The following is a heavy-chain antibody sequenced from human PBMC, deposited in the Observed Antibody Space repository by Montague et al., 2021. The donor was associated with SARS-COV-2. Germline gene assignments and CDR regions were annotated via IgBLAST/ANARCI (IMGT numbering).Heavy chain of an antibody. CDR3: ARILVAAAGSPFDP. V-gene: IGHV2-70*11. Sequence: TLSLTCTVSGFSLSTSGMCVSWIRQPPGKALEWLARIDWDDDKYYSTSLKTRLTISKDTSKNQVVLTMTNMDPVDTATYYCARILVAAAGSPFDPWGQGTPVTVSS. J-gene: IGHJ5*02. D-gene: IGHD6-13*01. CDR2: IDWDDDK. CDR1: GFSLSTSGMC.